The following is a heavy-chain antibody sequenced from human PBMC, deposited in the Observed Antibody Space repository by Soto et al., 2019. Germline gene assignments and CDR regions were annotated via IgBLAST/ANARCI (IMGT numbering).Heavy chain of an antibody. CDR2: IYPATGDT. CDR3: ARGHSE. J-gene: IGHJ4*02. V-gene: IGHV1-2*02. CDR1: GYIFIGSY. Sequence: QVQLVQSGAELKSPGSSVKVSCKATGYIFIGSYLHWIRQAPGQGPEWMGSIYPATGDTDYAQTYQGRVILTGDTAIGTASIELKWLTFDDTGMYYCARGHSEWGQGNLVTVSS.